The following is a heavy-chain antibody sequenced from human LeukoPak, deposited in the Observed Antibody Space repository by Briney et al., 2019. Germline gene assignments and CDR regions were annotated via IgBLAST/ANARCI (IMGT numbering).Heavy chain of an antibody. Sequence: PSETLSLTCTVSGGSISSGGYYWSWIRQHPGKGLEWIGYIYYSGNTYYNPSLKSRVTLSIDTSTNQFSLKLSSVTATDTAVYYCARHLYSHYFDYWGQGALVSVSS. CDR2: IYYSGNT. V-gene: IGHV4-39*01. J-gene: IGHJ4*02. CDR1: GGSISSGGYY. CDR3: ARHLYSHYFDY. D-gene: IGHD2-15*01.